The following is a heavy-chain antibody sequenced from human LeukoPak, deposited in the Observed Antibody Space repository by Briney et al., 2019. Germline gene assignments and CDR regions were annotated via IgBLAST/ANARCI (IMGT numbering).Heavy chain of an antibody. V-gene: IGHV4-38-2*01. CDR1: GYSIGSNYY. CDR3: ARLGYCSSTSCSDDY. CDR2: VYQSGTT. Sequence: SETLSLTCGVSGYSIGSNYYWAWIRQPPGKGLEWIGNVYQSGTTYYFPSLKSRVTMSVDTSKNQVSLNLTSVTAADTAVYYCARLGYCSSTSCSDDYWGQGTLVTVSS. D-gene: IGHD2-2*01. J-gene: IGHJ4*02.